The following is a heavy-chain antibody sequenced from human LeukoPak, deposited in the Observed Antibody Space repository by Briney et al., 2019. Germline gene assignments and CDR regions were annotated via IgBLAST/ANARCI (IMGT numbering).Heavy chain of an antibody. V-gene: IGHV4-34*01. CDR1: GGSFSGYY. D-gene: IGHD5-18*01. Sequence: SETLSLTCAVYGGSFSGYYWSWIRQPPGKGLEWIGEINHSGSTNYNPSLKSRVTISVDTSKNQFSLKLSSVTAADTAVYYCATEGADTAIDYWGQGTLVTVSS. CDR2: INHSGST. CDR3: ATEGADTAIDY. J-gene: IGHJ4*02.